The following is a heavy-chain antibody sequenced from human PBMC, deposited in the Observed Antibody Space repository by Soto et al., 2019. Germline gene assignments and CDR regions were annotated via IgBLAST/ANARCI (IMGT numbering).Heavy chain of an antibody. J-gene: IGHJ5*02. CDR1: GGSVTSGVHS. Sequence: QLQLQESGSGLVKPSQTLSLTCTVSGGSVTSGVHSWNWIRLSPERGLEWIGCIYHSGTTYYNPSLQSRTAMSVDTSKNQFSLKLRSVTAADTAIYYCARDRKVRGGVDPWGQGTLVIVSS. V-gene: IGHV4-30-2*06. D-gene: IGHD3-10*01. CDR2: IYHSGTT. CDR3: ARDRKVRGGVDP.